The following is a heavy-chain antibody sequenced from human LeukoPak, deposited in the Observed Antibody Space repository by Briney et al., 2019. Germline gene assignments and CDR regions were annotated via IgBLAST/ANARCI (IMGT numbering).Heavy chain of an antibody. CDR1: GFTFSSYA. CDR2: ISSSSSYI. J-gene: IGHJ4*02. Sequence: KPGGSLRLSCAASGFTFSSYAMSWVRQAPGKGLEWVSSISSSSSYIYYADSVKGRFTISRDNAKNSLYLQMNSLRAEDTAVYYCARDSLWFGALIDYWGQGTLVTVSS. D-gene: IGHD3-10*01. CDR3: ARDSLWFGALIDY. V-gene: IGHV3-21*01.